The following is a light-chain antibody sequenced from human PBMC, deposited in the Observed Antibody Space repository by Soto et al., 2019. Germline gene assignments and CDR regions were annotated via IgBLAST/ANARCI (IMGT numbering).Light chain of an antibody. CDR3: QHYKNWPYT. CDR2: GAS. V-gene: IGKV3-15*01. CDR1: QSVSSN. J-gene: IGKJ2*01. Sequence: EIVMTQSPATLSVSPGERATLSCRASQSVSSNLAWYQQKPGQAPRLLIYGASTRATDLPGRFSGSGSGTEFTLTISSLQSEDFAVYYCQHYKNWPYTFGQGSKLESK.